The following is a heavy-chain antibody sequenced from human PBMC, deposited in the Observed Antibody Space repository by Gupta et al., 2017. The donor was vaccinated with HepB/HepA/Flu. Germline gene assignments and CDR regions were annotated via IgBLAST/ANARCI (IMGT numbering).Heavy chain of an antibody. V-gene: IGHV3-7*01. J-gene: IGHJ4*02. Sequence: EVQLVESGGGLVQPGGSLRLSCAASGFSLGNYWMTWVRQAPGKGLEWVANINQDGSEKYYVDSGEGRFTVSRDNAKNTLELQVSSLRAEDTDIYDCARELMRGMISVVTAFDYWGQGTRVTVSS. CDR2: INQDGSEK. CDR3: ARELMRGMISVVTAFDY. D-gene: IGHD3-22*01. CDR1: GFSLGNYW.